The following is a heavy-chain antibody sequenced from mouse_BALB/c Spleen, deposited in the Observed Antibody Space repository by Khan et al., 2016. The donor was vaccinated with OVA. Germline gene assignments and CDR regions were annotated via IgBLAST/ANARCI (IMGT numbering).Heavy chain of an antibody. D-gene: IGHD2-10*01. CDR3: ARPPYFSYTLDY. J-gene: IGHJ4*01. Sequence: QIQLVQSGPELKKPGEAVKISCKASGYPFTNYGINWVKKSPGKALKWMGWINTYTGEPTYADDFKGRFAFYLATSANTAYLPINIRNNEDTATEFCARPPYFSYTLDYWGQGTSVTVSS. CDR1: GYPFTNYG. CDR2: INTYTGEP. V-gene: IGHV9-3-1*01.